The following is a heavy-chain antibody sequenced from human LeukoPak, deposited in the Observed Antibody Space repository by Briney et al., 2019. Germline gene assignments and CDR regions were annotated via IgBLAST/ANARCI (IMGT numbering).Heavy chain of an antibody. D-gene: IGHD3-10*01. CDR3: ARERGVTYYYGSGSYPDY. J-gene: IGHJ4*02. V-gene: IGHV4-61*02. CDR2: IYTSGST. CDR1: GGSISSDGYY. Sequence: SQTLSLTCTVSGGSISSDGYYWSWIRQPTGKRLEWIGRIYTSGSTNYNPSLKSQVTISVDTAKNQFSLKLSSVSAADTAVYYCARERGVTYYYGSGSYPDYWGQGTLVAVSS.